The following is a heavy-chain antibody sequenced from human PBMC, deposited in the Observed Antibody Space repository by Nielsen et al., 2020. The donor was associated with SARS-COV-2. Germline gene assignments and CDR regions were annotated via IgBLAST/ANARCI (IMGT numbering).Heavy chain of an antibody. J-gene: IGHJ4*02. D-gene: IGHD3-10*02. Sequence: SETLSLTCTVSGGSISSYYWSWIRQPPGKGLEWTGYIYYSGSTNYNPSLKSRVTISVDTSKNQFSLKLSSVTAADTAVYYCARTIPANVGYFDYWGQGTLVTVSS. V-gene: IGHV4-59*01. CDR1: GGSISSYY. CDR2: IYYSGST. CDR3: ARTIPANVGYFDY.